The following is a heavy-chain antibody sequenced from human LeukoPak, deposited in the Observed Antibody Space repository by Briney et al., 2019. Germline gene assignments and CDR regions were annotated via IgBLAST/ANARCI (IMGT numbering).Heavy chain of an antibody. CDR2: INHSGST. Sequence: SETLSLTCAVYGGSFSGYYWSRIRQPPGKGLEWIGEINHSGSTNYNPSLKSRVTISVDTSKNQFSLKLSSVTAADTAVYYCARRAIVVVIKAGYYFDYWGQGTLVTVSS. J-gene: IGHJ4*02. V-gene: IGHV4-34*01. CDR3: ARRAIVVVIKAGYYFDY. D-gene: IGHD3-22*01. CDR1: GGSFSGYY.